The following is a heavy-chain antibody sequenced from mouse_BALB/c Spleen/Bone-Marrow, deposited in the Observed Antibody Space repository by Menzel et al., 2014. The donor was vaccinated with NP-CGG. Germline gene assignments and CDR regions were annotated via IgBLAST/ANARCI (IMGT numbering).Heavy chain of an antibody. CDR2: INPNNGGI. J-gene: IGHJ4*01. D-gene: IGHD2-3*01. CDR3: ARGDGHYVYAMDY. Sequence: EVQLQQSGPELVKPGASVKISCKTSGYTFTEYTMHWVKQSHGKSLEWIGSINPNNGGINYNQKFKGKATLTVDKSSSTAYMELRSLTSEDSAVYYCARGDGHYVYAMDYWGQGTSVTVSS. CDR1: GYTFTEYT. V-gene: IGHV1-18*01.